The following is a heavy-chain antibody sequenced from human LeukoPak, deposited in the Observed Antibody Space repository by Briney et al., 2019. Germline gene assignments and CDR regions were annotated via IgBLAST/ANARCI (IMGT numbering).Heavy chain of an antibody. Sequence: PGKSLRLSCAASVFIFNKFYMDWVRQAPGKGLEWVGRIRDKGNSYTTEYAASVKGRFTFSRDDSTYSMYLPMNSVKTDDTAVYFCARPYGMSWDKPYFDAWGQGTLVTVSS. CDR1: VFIFNKFY. D-gene: IGHD6-13*01. CDR3: ARPYGMSWDKPYFDA. J-gene: IGHJ4*02. V-gene: IGHV3-72*01. CDR2: IRDKGNSYTT.